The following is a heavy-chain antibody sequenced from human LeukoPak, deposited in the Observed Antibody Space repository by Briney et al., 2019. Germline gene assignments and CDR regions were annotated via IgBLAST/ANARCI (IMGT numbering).Heavy chain of an antibody. V-gene: IGHV3-74*01. CDR2: INSDGSST. J-gene: IGHJ3*02. Sequence: GRSLRPSCAVSGFTFSSYWIHWVRQAPGKGLVWVSRINSDGSSTNYADSVKGRFTISRDNAKNTLYLQMNSLRDEDTAVYYCAREFRGLPDIWGQGTMVTVSS. CDR1: GFTFSSYW. CDR3: AREFRGLPDI. D-gene: IGHD3-10*01.